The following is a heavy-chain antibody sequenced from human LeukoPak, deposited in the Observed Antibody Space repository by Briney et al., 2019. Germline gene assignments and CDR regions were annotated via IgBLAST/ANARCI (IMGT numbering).Heavy chain of an antibody. V-gene: IGHV4-59*08. CDR3: ARRSKAVAGLAFDI. D-gene: IGHD6-19*01. CDR2: IYYTGNT. J-gene: IGHJ3*02. Sequence: SETLSLTCAVYGGSFSSYYWTWIRQPPGKGLEWIGYIYYTGNTNYNPSLKSRVTISVDTSKNHFSLKLSSVTAADTAVYYCARRSKAVAGLAFDIWGRGTMVTVSS. CDR1: GGSFSSYY.